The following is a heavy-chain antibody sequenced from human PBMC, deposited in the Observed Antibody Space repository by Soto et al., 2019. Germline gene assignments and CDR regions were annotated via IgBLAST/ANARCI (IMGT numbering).Heavy chain of an antibody. CDR3: ARFNWYFDL. Sequence: TSETLSLTCSISGGSIGSYYWSWIRQPPGKGLEWIGYIYYSGSTNYNPSLKSRVTISVDTSKNQFSLKLSSVTAADTAVYYCARFNWYFDLWGRGTLVTVS. CDR1: GGSIGSYY. V-gene: IGHV4-59*08. CDR2: IYYSGST. J-gene: IGHJ2*01.